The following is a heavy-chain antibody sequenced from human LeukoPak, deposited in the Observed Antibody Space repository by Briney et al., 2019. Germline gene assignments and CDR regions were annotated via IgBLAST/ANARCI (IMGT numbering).Heavy chain of an antibody. CDR3: ARGPLFRPFDY. V-gene: IGHV3-33*01. CDR2: IWYDGSNK. CDR1: GFTFSSYG. Sequence: PGGSLRLSCAASGFTFSSYGMHWVRQAPGKGLEWVAVIWYDGSNKYYADSVKGRFTISGDNSKNTLYLQMNSLRAEDTAVYYCARGPLFRPFDYWGQGTLVTVSS. D-gene: IGHD3-9*01. J-gene: IGHJ4*02.